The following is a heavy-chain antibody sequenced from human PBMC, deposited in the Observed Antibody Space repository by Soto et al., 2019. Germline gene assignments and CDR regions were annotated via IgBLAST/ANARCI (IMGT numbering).Heavy chain of an antibody. CDR1: GGSFRVYY. D-gene: IGHD3-10*01. J-gene: IGHJ6*02. CDR2: INHSGST. Sequence: SEPRSLTCAVYGGSFRVYYWSWIRHPPGKGLEWIVEINHSGSTNYNPSLKSRVTISVDTSKNQFSLKLSSVTAADTAVYYCARGGSYYGSGSYVVGYYYYYGMDVWGQGTTVTVSS. CDR3: ARGGSYYGSGSYVVGYYYYYGMDV. V-gene: IGHV4-34*01.